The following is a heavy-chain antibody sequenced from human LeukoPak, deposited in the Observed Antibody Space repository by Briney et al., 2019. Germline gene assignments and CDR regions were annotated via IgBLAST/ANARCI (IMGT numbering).Heavy chain of an antibody. CDR1: GFTVSSNY. Sequence: GGSLRLSCAASGFTVSSNYMTWVRQAPGKGLEWVSVIYSGGRTYYTDSVKGRFTISRDTSKNTLYLQMNSLRAEDTAVYYCAKGIAARPSHFDYWGQGTLVTVSS. D-gene: IGHD6-6*01. J-gene: IGHJ4*02. V-gene: IGHV3-66*01. CDR2: IYSGGRT. CDR3: AKGIAARPSHFDY.